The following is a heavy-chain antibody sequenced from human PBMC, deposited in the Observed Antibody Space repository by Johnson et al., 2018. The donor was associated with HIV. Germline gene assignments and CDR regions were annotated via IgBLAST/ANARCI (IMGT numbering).Heavy chain of an antibody. Sequence: QVQLVESGGGVVQPRGSLRLSCVASGFTFSSYGIHWVRQAPGKGLEWVAFIRYDGSNKYYADSVKGRFTIFRDNSKNTLYLQMNSLRAEDTAVYYCAKSLPGYDAFDIWGQGTMVTVSS. J-gene: IGHJ3*02. CDR2: IRYDGSNK. V-gene: IGHV3-30*02. CDR3: AKSLPGYDAFDI. CDR1: GFTFSSYG. D-gene: IGHD5-12*01.